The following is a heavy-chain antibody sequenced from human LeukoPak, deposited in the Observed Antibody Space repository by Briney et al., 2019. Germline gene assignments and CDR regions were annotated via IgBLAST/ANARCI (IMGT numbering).Heavy chain of an antibody. CDR3: ARYDYGDCWFDP. D-gene: IGHD4-17*01. Sequence: PSETLSLTCTVSGVSMNNYYWSWIRQAPGKGLEWIGYISDSGSTNYNPSLRIRVTISVDTSKNQFYLMLSSVTAAAPALYYCARYDYGDCWFDPWGQGTLVTVSS. CDR2: ISDSGST. CDR1: GVSMNNYY. V-gene: IGHV4-59*01. J-gene: IGHJ5*02.